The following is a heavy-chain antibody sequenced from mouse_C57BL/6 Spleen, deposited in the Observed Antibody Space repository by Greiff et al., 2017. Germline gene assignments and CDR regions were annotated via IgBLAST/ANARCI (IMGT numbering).Heavy chain of an antibody. CDR1: GYTFTSYW. J-gene: IGHJ3*01. D-gene: IGHD1-2*01. Sequence: QVQLMQPGAELVRPGTSVKLSCKASGYTFTSYWMHWVKQRPGQGLEWIGVIDPSDSYTNYNQKFKGKATLTVDTSSSTAYMQLSSLTSEDSAVYYCARSPRHYAPFAYWGQGTLVTVSA. CDR2: IDPSDSYT. V-gene: IGHV1-59*01. CDR3: ARSPRHYAPFAY.